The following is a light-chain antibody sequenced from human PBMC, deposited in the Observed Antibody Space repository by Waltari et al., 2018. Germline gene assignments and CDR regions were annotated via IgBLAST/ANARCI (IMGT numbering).Light chain of an antibody. J-gene: IGKJ1*01. CDR1: QSILDTSNNKKH. V-gene: IGKV4-1*01. CDR2: WAS. CDR3: QQYDESPLT. Sequence: DIVMTQSPGSLPVSLGERATINCRSSQSILDTSNNKKHLAWYQQKPGQPLKLLIYWASTRESGVPDRFSGGGSGTEFTLTISSVQAEDAAVYYCQQYDESPLTFGQGTKVEIE.